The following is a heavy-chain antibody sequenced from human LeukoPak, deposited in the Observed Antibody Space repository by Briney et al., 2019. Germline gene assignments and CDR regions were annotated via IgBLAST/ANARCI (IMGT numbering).Heavy chain of an antibody. V-gene: IGHV3-69-1*02. J-gene: IGHJ4*02. Sequence: PGGPLRPSGAASGSTFSDYYMNWIRPAPGQGLEWGSSISSGSTIYYADSVKGRFTISRDNAKNSLYLQMNSLRAEETSVYYCARDYRGAAGGRFDFWGQGTLVTVSS. CDR2: ISSGSTI. CDR3: ARDYRGAAGGRFDF. CDR1: GSTFSDYY. D-gene: IGHD6-13*01.